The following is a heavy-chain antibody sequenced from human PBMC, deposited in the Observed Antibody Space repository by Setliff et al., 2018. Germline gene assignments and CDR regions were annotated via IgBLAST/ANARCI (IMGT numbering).Heavy chain of an antibody. CDR1: GYTFTDYG. Sequence: ASVKVSCKASGYTFTDYGIAWVRQAPGQGLEWMGWINNYNTNTNYAHKLQGRVSMTTDTSTGTAYMELRSLRSDDTAVYYCSRLVRFCTTSTCQGASASEHWGQGTLVTVSS. V-gene: IGHV1-18*01. J-gene: IGHJ4*02. D-gene: IGHD2-8*01. CDR2: INNYNTNT. CDR3: SRLVRFCTTSTCQGASASEH.